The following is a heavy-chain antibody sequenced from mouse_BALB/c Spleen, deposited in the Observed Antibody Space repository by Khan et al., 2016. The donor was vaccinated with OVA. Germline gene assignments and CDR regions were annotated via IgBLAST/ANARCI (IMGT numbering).Heavy chain of an antibody. Sequence: VQLQQSGAELVKPGASVKLSCTASGFNIKDTYMHWMKQRPAQGLEWIGRIDPATENIKYDPKFQGKATITADTSSNTAYLPLTSLTSDDTAFDYCARTAIHYYGSYAMDYWGRGTTVTVSS. D-gene: IGHD1-2*01. CDR2: IDPATENI. J-gene: IGHJ4*01. V-gene: IGHV14-3*02. CDR1: GFNIKDTY. CDR3: ARTAIHYYGSYAMDY.